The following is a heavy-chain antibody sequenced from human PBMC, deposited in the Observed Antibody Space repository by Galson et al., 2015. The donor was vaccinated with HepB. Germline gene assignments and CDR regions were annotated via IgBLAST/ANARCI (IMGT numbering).Heavy chain of an antibody. CDR3: ARRMTTGEAFDI. V-gene: IGHV3-30-3*01. D-gene: IGHD4-11*01. J-gene: IGHJ3*02. CDR1: GFTFSSYA. CDR2: ISYDGSNK. Sequence: SLRLSCAASGFTFSSYAMHWVRQAPGKGLEWVAVISYDGSNKYYADSVKGRFTISRDNSKNTLYLQMNSLRAEDTAVYYCARRMTTGEAFDIWGQGTMVTVSS.